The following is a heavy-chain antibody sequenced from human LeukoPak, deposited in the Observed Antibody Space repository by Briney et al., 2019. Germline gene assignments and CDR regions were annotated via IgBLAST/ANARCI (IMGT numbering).Heavy chain of an antibody. CDR3: ARVGQKDRSGYPY. D-gene: IGHD3-22*01. J-gene: IGHJ4*02. CDR2: FDPEYGEA. Sequence: GASVKVSCKGSGYTLTELSMHWVRQAPGKGLELMGGFDPEYGEAIYADKFQGRVTITEDTSADTGYMELSSMRSEDTAVYYCARVGQKDRSGYPYWGQGTLVTVSS. CDR1: GYTLTELS. V-gene: IGHV1-24*01.